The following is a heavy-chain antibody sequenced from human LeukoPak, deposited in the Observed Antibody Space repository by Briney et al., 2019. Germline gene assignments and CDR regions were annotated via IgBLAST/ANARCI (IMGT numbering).Heavy chain of an antibody. CDR2: ISGRGSNV. CDR3: ARYCTFRACSGTKFDS. D-gene: IGHD2-8*01. V-gene: IGHV3-11*04. Sequence: GGSLRLSCAASGFTLSNYSVCWVRQAPGKGLEWVSYISGRGSNVYNLDSVKGRFTISRDNAKNSLHLQMNSLRAEDTAVYYCARYCTFRACSGTKFDSWGPGTLVTVSS. J-gene: IGHJ4*02. CDR1: GFTLSNYS.